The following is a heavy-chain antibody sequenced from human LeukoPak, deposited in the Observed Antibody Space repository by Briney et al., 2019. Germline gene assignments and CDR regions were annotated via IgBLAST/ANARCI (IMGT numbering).Heavy chain of an antibody. CDR2: MYPGDSDT. D-gene: IGHD3-10*01. V-gene: IGHV5-51*01. CDR3: ARRDTSGSLFWFDP. Sequence: PGESLKISCKGTGYSFTNYWIGWVRQMPGKGLEWMAMMYPGDSDTRYSPSFQGQVTISVDKSISTAYLQWNSLKASDTDMYYCARRDTSGSLFWFDPWGQGTLVTVSS. CDR1: GYSFTNYW. J-gene: IGHJ5*02.